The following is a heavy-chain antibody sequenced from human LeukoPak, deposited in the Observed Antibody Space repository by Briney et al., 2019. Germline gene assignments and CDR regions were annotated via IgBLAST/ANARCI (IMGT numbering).Heavy chain of an antibody. CDR2: ITSSSSYI. D-gene: IGHD1-1*01. CDR1: GFTFGSYT. V-gene: IGHV3-21*01. Sequence: KPGGSLRLSCAASGFTFGSYTMSWVRQAPGKGLEWVSSITSSSSYIFYADSVKGRFTISRDNAKNSLFLQMNSLRGEDTAMYYCARDYNWSHDYWGQGTLVTVTS. J-gene: IGHJ4*02. CDR3: ARDYNWSHDY.